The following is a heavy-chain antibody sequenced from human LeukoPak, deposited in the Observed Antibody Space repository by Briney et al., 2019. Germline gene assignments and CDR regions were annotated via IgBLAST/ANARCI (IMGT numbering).Heavy chain of an antibody. V-gene: IGHV3-74*01. CDR1: GFTFSSYW. Sequence: GGSLTLSCAASGFTFSSYWMHWVRQAPGKGLVWVSRINSDGSSTTYADSVKGRFTISRDNAKNTLYLQMNSQRAEDTAVYYCARGGCSSTSCHLADYWGQGTLVTVSS. D-gene: IGHD2-2*01. J-gene: IGHJ4*02. CDR2: INSDGSST. CDR3: ARGGCSSTSCHLADY.